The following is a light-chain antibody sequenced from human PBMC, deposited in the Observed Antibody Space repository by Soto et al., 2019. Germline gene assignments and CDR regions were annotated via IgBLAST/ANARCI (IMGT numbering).Light chain of an antibody. CDR3: CSYAGSSTYV. V-gene: IGLV2-23*02. CDR2: EVS. J-gene: IGLJ1*01. CDR1: SSDVGSYNL. Sequence: QSVLTQSASVSGSPGQSITISCTGTSSDVGSYNLVSWYQRHPGKAPKLMIYEVSKRPSGVSNRFSGSKSGNTASLTISGLQAEDEADYYCCSYAGSSTYVFGTGTKVTVL.